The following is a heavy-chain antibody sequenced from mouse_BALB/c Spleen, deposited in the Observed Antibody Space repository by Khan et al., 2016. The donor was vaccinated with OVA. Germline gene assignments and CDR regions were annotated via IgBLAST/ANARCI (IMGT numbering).Heavy chain of an antibody. CDR3: ARQVYPGYFDV. D-gene: IGHD2-1*01. V-gene: IGHV2-6-1*01. CDR1: GFSLTSYG. J-gene: IGHJ1*01. CDR2: IWSDGRT. Sequence: QVQLKESGPGPVAPSQSLSITCTISGFSLTSYGVHWVRQPAGKGLEWLVVIWSDGRTTYNSALKSRLSIRQGNSKSQVFLKVNSLQTDDTAIYYCARQVYPGYFDVWGAGTTVTVSS.